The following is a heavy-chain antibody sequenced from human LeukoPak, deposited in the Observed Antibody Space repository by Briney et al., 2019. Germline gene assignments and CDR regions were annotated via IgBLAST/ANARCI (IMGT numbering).Heavy chain of an antibody. CDR1: GIPFSSYW. J-gene: IGHJ4*02. Sequence: PGGSLRLSCAVSGIPFSSYWMDWVRQAPGKGLEWVAIINPDGSVINHADSVKGRFSISRDNARNSLFLQMNSLRAEDTAVYYCTSGWSAAFDNWGQGTLVSVS. V-gene: IGHV3-7*01. D-gene: IGHD6-19*01. CDR3: TSGWSAAFDN. CDR2: INPDGSVI.